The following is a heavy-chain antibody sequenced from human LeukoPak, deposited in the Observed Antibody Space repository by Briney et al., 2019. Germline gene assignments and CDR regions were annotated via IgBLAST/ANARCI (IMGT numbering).Heavy chain of an antibody. D-gene: IGHD2-2*01. J-gene: IGHJ4*02. CDR3: ARDHGTSAWHFY. CDR1: GGSISSGTYY. Sequence: SQTLSLTCTVSGGSISSGTYYWSWIRQPAGKGLEWIGRIYTSGSTYYNPSLKSRVTISLDTSKNQLSLRLSSVTAADTAVYFCARDHGTSAWHFYWGQGTLVSVSS. V-gene: IGHV4-61*02. CDR2: IYTSGST.